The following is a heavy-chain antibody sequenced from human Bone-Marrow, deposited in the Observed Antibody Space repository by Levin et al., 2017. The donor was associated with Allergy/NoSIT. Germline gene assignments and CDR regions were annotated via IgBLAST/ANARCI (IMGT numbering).Heavy chain of an antibody. CDR3: ARRRYSSTLFDY. CDR1: GGSISSSSYY. D-gene: IGHD6-13*01. V-gene: IGHV4-39*01. Sequence: GSLRLSCTVSGGSISSSSYYWGWIRQPPGKGLEWIGSIYYSGSTYYNPSLKSRVTISVDTSKNQFSLKLSSVTAADTAVYYCARRRYSSTLFDYWGQGTLVTVSS. CDR2: IYYSGST. J-gene: IGHJ4*02.